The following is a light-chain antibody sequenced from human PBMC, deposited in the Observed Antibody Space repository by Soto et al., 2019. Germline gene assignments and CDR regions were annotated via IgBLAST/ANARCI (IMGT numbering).Light chain of an antibody. V-gene: IGKV1-27*01. Sequence: DIQMTQSPSSLSASVGDRVSITCRASQGISNYLAWYQQKPGKVPEILIYAASTLRSGVPSRFSGGGSGTDFTLTISCLQPGDVATYYCQKYNSAPLTFGGGTKVEIK. CDR2: AAS. CDR3: QKYNSAPLT. J-gene: IGKJ4*01. CDR1: QGISNY.